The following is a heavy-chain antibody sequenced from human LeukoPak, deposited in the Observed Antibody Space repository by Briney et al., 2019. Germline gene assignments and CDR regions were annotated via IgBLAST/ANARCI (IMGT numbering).Heavy chain of an antibody. CDR1: GGSTSSGGYY. CDR2: IYYSGST. D-gene: IGHD5-24*01. CDR3: ARQSPSLRRDGYNQFDY. Sequence: SQTLSLTCTVSGGSTSSGGYYWSWIRQPPGKGLEWIGYIYYSGSTNYNPSLKSRVTISVDTSKNQFSLKLSSVTAADTAVYYCARQSPSLRRDGYNQFDYWGQGPLVTVIS. J-gene: IGHJ4*02. V-gene: IGHV4-61*08.